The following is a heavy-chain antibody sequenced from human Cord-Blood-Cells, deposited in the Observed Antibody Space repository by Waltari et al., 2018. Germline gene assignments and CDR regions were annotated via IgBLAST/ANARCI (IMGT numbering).Heavy chain of an antibody. J-gene: IGHJ3*02. Sequence: QLQLQESGPGLVKPSETLSLTCTVSGGSISSSSYYWGWIRQPPGKGMEWIGSIYYSGSHTYNPSLKMRVTISVETSKNQFSLKLSSVTAADTAVYYCARRGRYCSSTSCYEYAFDIWGQGTMVTVSS. CDR2: IYYSGSH. CDR3: ARRGRYCSSTSCYEYAFDI. CDR1: GGSISSSSYY. V-gene: IGHV4-39*01. D-gene: IGHD2-2*01.